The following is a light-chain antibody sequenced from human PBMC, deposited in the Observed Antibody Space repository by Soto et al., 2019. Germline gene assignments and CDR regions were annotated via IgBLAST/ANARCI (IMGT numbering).Light chain of an antibody. V-gene: IGLV1-51*01. CDR1: TSNIGKNY. CDR2: DNH. CDR3: GTWDSSLSALV. Sequence: QSVLMQPPSVSAAPGQTVTISCSGNTSNIGKNYVSWYQHFSGTAPKLLIFDNHKRPSAIPDRFSGSKSGSSATLGITRLQTGDEADYYCGTWDSSLSALVFGGGTKLTV. J-gene: IGLJ2*01.